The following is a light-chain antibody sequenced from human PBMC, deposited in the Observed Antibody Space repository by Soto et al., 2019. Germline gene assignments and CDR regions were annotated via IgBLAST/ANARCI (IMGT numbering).Light chain of an antibody. V-gene: IGKV1-5*03. CDR1: QSISSW. J-gene: IGKJ1*01. Sequence: QKTHSPSTLSASVGDRVTITCRASQSISSWLAWYQQKPGKAPKLLIYKASSLESGVPSRFSGSGSGTEFTLTISSLQPDDFATYYCQQYNSYTWTFGQGTKVDIK. CDR2: KAS. CDR3: QQYNSYTWT.